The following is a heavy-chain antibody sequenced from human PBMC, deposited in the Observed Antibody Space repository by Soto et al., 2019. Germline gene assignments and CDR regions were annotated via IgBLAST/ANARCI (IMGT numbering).Heavy chain of an antibody. CDR3: ARDSEVVTYGNDAFDI. CDR2: IYYSGST. J-gene: IGHJ3*02. Sequence: QVQLQESGPGLVKPSQTLSLTCTVSGGSISSGGYYWSWIRQHPGKGLEWIGYIYYSGSTYYNPSLKSRVTISVDMSKNQFSLKLSSVTAADTAVYYCARDSEVVTYGNDAFDIWGQGTMVTVSS. D-gene: IGHD3-22*01. CDR1: GGSISSGGYY. V-gene: IGHV4-31*03.